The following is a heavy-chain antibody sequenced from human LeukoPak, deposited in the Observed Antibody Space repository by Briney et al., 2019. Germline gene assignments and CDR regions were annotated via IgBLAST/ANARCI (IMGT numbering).Heavy chain of an antibody. D-gene: IGHD3-10*01. V-gene: IGHV3-30*18. CDR1: GFTFSSYG. CDR3: AKKAWFGNWFDP. Sequence: GGSLRLSCAASGFTFSSYGMHWVRQAPGKGLEWVAVISYDGSNKYYADSVKGRFTISRDNSKNTLYLQMNSLRAEDTAVYYCAKKAWFGNWFDPWGQGTLVTVSS. J-gene: IGHJ5*02. CDR2: ISYDGSNK.